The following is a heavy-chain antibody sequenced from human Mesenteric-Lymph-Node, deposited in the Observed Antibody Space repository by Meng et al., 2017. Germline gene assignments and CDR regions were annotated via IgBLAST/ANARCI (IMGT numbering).Heavy chain of an antibody. D-gene: IGHD5-12*01. Sequence: GGSLRLSCAASGFTFADHAMYWVRQAPGKGLEWVSVIGRAGGDIKYADSVLGRFTISRDNSKNTLYLQMSSLRADDTAVYYCARYGTVEISRWFDPWGQGTPVTVSS. CDR2: IGRAGGDI. CDR3: ARYGTVEISRWFDP. CDR1: GFTFADHA. V-gene: IGHV3-23*01. J-gene: IGHJ5*02.